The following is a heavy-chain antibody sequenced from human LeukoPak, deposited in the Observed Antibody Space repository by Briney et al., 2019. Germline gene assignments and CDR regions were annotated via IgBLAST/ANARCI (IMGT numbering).Heavy chain of an antibody. D-gene: IGHD3-3*01. J-gene: IGHJ4*02. CDR1: GYSISSGYY. V-gene: IGHV4-38-2*01. CDR3: ARSLLYEGWAARGRLDFDY. CDR2: IYHSGST. Sequence: SETLSLTCAVSGYSISSGYYWGWIRQPPGKGLEWIGSIYHSGSTYYNPSLKSRVTISVDTSKNQFSLKLSSVTAADTAVYYCARSLLYEGWAARGRLDFDYWGQGTLVTVSS.